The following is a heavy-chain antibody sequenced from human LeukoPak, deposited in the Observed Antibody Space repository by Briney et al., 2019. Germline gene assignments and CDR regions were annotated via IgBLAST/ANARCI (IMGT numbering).Heavy chain of an antibody. Sequence: PGRSLRLACAVSGFNFNDYAMHWLSQAPGKGLEGVSVISYNGGYKYYADSVKGRFTISRDNSKNTLYLQMNSLRAEDTAVYYCAKDLYRSLYVQHFDYWGQGTLVTVSS. CDR2: ISYNGGYK. V-gene: IGHV3-30-3*01. J-gene: IGHJ4*02. CDR1: GFNFNDYA. CDR3: AKDLYRSLYVQHFDY. D-gene: IGHD3-16*02.